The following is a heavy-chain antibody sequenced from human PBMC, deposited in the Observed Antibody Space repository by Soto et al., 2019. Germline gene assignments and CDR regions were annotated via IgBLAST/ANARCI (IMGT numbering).Heavy chain of an antibody. CDR1: GGTFSSYA. CDR2: IIPIFGTA. D-gene: IGHD3-22*01. J-gene: IGHJ1*01. Sequence: QVQLVQSGAEVKKPGSSVKVSCKASGGTFSSYAISWVRQAPGQGLEWMGGIIPIFGTANYAQKFQGRVTITADEPTSTAYMELSSMRSEDTAVYYCARGDSSGYYRAEYFQHWGRGTLVTVSS. CDR3: ARGDSSGYYRAEYFQH. V-gene: IGHV1-69*12.